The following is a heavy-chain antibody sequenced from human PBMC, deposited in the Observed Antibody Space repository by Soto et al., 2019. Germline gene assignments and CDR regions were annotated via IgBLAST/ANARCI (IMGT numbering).Heavy chain of an antibody. Sequence: QAQLVQSGREVKKPGSSVEVSCKSSRGKFSTDVFTWVRQAPGQGLEWMGGIITVFRTTMYAQNFQDRVTLSADESTSTAFMEVRGLRSEDTAVYYCARGDSRGYGVDVWGPGTTVTVSS. CDR2: IITVFRTT. CDR1: RGKFSTDV. D-gene: IGHD3-10*01. V-gene: IGHV1-69*12. J-gene: IGHJ6*02. CDR3: ARGDSRGYGVDV.